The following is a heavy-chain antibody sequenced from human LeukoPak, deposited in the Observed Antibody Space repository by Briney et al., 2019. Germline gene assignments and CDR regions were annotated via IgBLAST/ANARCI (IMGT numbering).Heavy chain of an antibody. D-gene: IGHD2-2*01. Sequence: GGSLRLSCAASGFTFSSYAMSWVRQAPGKGLEWVSAISGSGGSTYYADSVKGRFTISRDNSKNTLYLQMNGLRAEDTAMYFCTREFGSGTFDWGQGTLVTVSS. J-gene: IGHJ4*02. V-gene: IGHV3-23*01. CDR2: ISGSGGST. CDR3: TREFGSGTFD. CDR1: GFTFSSYA.